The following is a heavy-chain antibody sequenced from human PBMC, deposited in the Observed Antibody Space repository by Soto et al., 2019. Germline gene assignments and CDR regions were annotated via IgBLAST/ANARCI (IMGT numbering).Heavy chain of an antibody. J-gene: IGHJ6*02. CDR2: IYYSGST. V-gene: IGHV4-31*03. D-gene: IGHD3-3*01. CDR1: GGSISSGGYY. Sequence: KPSETLSLTCTVSGGSISSGGYYWSWIRQHPGKGLEWIGYIYYSGSTYYNPSLKSRVTISVDTSKNQFSLKLSSVTAADTAVYYCARLAPPRGLRFLEXLSFGPPPPHQEGGMDVWGQGTTVTVSS. CDR3: ARLAPPRGLRFLEXLSFGPPPPHQEGGMDV.